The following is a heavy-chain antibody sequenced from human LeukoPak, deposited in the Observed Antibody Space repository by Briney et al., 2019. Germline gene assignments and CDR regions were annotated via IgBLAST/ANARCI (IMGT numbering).Heavy chain of an antibody. V-gene: IGHV1-46*03. J-gene: IGHJ5*02. CDR1: GYTFTSYY. Sequence: ASVKVSCKASGYTFTSYYMHWVRQAPGQGLEWMGIINPSGGSTSYAQKFQGRVTMTRDTSTSTVYMELSSLRSEDTAVYYCARDGLGYCGSTSCPNVFDPWGQGTLVTVSS. CDR2: INPSGGST. CDR3: ARDGLGYCGSTSCPNVFDP. D-gene: IGHD2-2*01.